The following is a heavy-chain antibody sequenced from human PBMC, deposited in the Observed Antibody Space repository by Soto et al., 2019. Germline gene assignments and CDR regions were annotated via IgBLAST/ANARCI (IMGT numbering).Heavy chain of an antibody. CDR3: ARDGDPGYSFWSGPLGGGRFDP. J-gene: IGHJ5*02. V-gene: IGHV1-69*12. CDR1: GGTFGNTA. Sequence: QVQLVQSGAEVKEPGSSVNVSCKTSGGTFGNTAVTWVRQVPGQGLEWIGGIVPLFGTANYAQKFRGRVMITANDSTXXAYMDLSSLRSDDTAIYYCARDGDPGYSFWSGPLGGGRFDPWGQGTLVTVSS. CDR2: IVPLFGTA. D-gene: IGHD3-3*01.